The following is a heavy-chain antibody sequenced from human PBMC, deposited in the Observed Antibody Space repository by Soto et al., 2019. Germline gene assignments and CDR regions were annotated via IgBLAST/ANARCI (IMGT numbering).Heavy chain of an antibody. V-gene: IGHV4-59*11. CDR2: ICYSGST. CDR1: GGSIVNHY. J-gene: IGHJ5*02. D-gene: IGHD4-17*01. CDR3: ARLPWAGYGGIFDP. Sequence: SETLCDPYTVSGGSIVNHYCSWIRQKPGKKLEWIGYICYSGSTNYNPSLKSRVTITVDTSKNQFCLKRYSVTTADTAMYYCARLPWAGYGGIFDPWGHGILVTVYS.